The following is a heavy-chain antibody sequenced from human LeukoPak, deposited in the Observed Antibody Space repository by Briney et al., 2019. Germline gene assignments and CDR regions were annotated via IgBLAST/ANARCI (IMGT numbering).Heavy chain of an antibody. J-gene: IGHJ3*01. CDR2: IHTGGST. Sequence: SETLSLTCTVSGGSISTSNYYWGWIRQPPGKGLEWIGRIHTGGSTNYNPSLKSRVTISLDTSKNQLSLRLSSVTAADTAVYYCARDFVRGFGDLPGVWGQGTMVTVSS. V-gene: IGHV4-39*07. D-gene: IGHD3-10*01. CDR1: GGSISTSNYY. CDR3: ARDFVRGFGDLPGV.